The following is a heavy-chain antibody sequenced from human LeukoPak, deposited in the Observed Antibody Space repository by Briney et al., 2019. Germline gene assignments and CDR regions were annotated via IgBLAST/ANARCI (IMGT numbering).Heavy chain of an antibody. J-gene: IGHJ6*02. CDR2: FYKGGST. D-gene: IGHD3-3*01. V-gene: IGHV4-4*07. CDR1: GSSISNYS. CDR3: ARERYDFWSGHDKGMDV. Sequence: SETLSLTCSVSGSSISNYSWSWIRQPAGKGREWIGRFYKGGSTKYNFSLKSRVTMSVDTSKNLFSLKLSSVAAADTAVYCCARERYDFWSGHDKGMDVWGQGTTVTVSS.